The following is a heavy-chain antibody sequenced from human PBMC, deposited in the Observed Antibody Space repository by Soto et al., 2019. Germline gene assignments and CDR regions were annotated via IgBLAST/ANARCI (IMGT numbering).Heavy chain of an antibody. Sequence: EVQLLESGGGLVQPGGSLRLSCAASGFTFSSYAMSWVRQAPGKGLEWVSAISGSGGSTYYADSVKGRFTISRDNSKNTLYLQMTSLRAEDTAVYYCAKKFRFLEWLLSALDYWGQGTLVTVSS. J-gene: IGHJ4*02. CDR3: AKKFRFLEWLLSALDY. V-gene: IGHV3-23*01. CDR1: GFTFSSYA. D-gene: IGHD3-3*01. CDR2: ISGSGGST.